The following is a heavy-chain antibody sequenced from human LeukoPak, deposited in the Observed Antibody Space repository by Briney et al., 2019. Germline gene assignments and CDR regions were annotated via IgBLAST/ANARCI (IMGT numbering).Heavy chain of an antibody. CDR2: ISGSGGST. D-gene: IGHD4-11*01. Sequence: GGSLRLSCAASGFTFSSYSMNWVRQAPGKGLEWVSAISGSGGSTYYADSVKGRFTISRDNSKNTLYLQMNSLRAEDTAVYYCAKDSASMTTVPDYRGQGTLVTVSS. CDR1: GFTFSSYS. J-gene: IGHJ4*02. CDR3: AKDSASMTTVPDY. V-gene: IGHV3-23*01.